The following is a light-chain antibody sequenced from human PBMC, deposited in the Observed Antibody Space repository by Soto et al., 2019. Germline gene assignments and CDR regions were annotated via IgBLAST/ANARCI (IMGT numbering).Light chain of an antibody. V-gene: IGLV2-8*01. CDR2: EVT. CDR3: NSYAGTNSFVA. Sequence: QSALTQPPSASGSPGQSVTISCTGTSSDVGGYNFVSWYQQHPGKAPKLMIYEVTKRPSGVPDRFSGSKSGNTASLTVSGLQTEDEAHYYCNSYAGTNSFVAFGGGTKLTVL. J-gene: IGLJ2*01. CDR1: SSDVGGYNF.